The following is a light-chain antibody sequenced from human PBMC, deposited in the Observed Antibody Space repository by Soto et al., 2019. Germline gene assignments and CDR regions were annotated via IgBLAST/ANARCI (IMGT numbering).Light chain of an antibody. V-gene: IGKV1-39*01. CDR3: QQYESYSPWT. CDR2: AAS. CDR1: QSISNH. J-gene: IGKJ1*01. Sequence: DIQMTQSPSSLSASVEDRVIITCRASQSISNHLNWYQQKPGKAPKLLIFAASSLQSGVPSRFSGSRSGPDFTLTISNLQPDDFATYYCQQYESYSPWTFGQGTKVDIK.